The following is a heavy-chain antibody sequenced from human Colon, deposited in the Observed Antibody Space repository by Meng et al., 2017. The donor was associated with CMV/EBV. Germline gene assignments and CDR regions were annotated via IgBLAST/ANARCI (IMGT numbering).Heavy chain of an antibody. V-gene: IGHV2-70*13. CDR3: ARIPQGKPFSNGMDV. J-gene: IGHJ6*02. D-gene: IGHD3-10*01. Sequence: SGPTLVKPTQTLTLTCTFSGFSLTNSRMGVNWVRQSPGKALEWLALIDWDDDKYYSTSLRTRLTISKDTSKNQVVLTMTNLSPLDTGTYYCARIPQGKPFSNGMDVWGQGTTVTVSS. CDR2: IDWDDDK. CDR1: GFSLTNSRMG.